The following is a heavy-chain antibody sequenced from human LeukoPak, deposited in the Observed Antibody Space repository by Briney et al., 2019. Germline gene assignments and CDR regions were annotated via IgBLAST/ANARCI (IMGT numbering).Heavy chain of an antibody. Sequence: SETLSLTCTVSGGSISSYYWSWIRQPPGKGLEWIGYISYSGSTNYNPSLKSRVTISVDTSKNQFSLKLSSMTAADTAVYYCAASSSWASVDYWGQGTLVTVSS. CDR3: AASSSWASVDY. V-gene: IGHV4-59*08. CDR2: ISYSGST. D-gene: IGHD6-13*01. CDR1: GGSISSYY. J-gene: IGHJ4*02.